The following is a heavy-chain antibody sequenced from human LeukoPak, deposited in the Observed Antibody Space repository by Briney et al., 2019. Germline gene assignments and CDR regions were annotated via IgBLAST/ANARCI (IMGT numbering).Heavy chain of an antibody. CDR2: IYPRDSDT. J-gene: IGHJ4*02. CDR1: GYSFSIYW. CDR3: ASARFSGSFYLDF. V-gene: IGHV5-51*01. D-gene: IGHD1-26*01. Sequence: GESLKISCKASGYSFSIYWIGWVRQMPGKGLEWMGIIYPRDSDTRYSPSFQGQVTISADKSISTAYLQWSSLEASDTAMYYCASARFSGSFYLDFWGQGTLVTVSS.